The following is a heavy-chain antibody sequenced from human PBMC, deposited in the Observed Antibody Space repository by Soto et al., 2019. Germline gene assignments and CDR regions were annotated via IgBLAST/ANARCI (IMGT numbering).Heavy chain of an antibody. J-gene: IGHJ4*02. V-gene: IGHV3-7*01. D-gene: IGHD6-13*01. Sequence: LRLSCAASGFTFGYYWMSWVRQAPGKGLEWLATIKWDASEKKYVDSVKGRFTMSRDNAKNSVYLQMDSLRAEDTAVYYCATTGTTWYTDWGQGTLVTVSS. CDR2: IKWDASEK. CDR1: GFTFGYYW. CDR3: ATTGTTWYTD.